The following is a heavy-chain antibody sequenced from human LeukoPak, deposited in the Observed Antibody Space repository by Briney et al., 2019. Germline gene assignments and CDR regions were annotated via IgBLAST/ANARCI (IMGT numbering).Heavy chain of an antibody. Sequence: SETLSLTCAVYGGSFSGYYWSWIRQPPGKGLEWIGYIYYSGSTYYNPSLKSRVTISVDTSKNQFSLKLSSVTAADTAVYYCARYSGSQNGFDPWGQGTLVTVSS. D-gene: IGHD2-15*01. V-gene: IGHV4-30-4*08. CDR1: GGSFSGYY. CDR2: IYYSGST. CDR3: ARYSGSQNGFDP. J-gene: IGHJ5*02.